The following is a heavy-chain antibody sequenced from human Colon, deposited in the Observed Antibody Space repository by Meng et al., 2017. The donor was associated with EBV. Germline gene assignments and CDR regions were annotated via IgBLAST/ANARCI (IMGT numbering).Heavy chain of an antibody. D-gene: IGHD3-10*01. CDR1: GGSFSCYY. Sequence: QRHHCGAGLLTPSENLSLPCPVYGGSFSCYYWTWIRQPPGKGLEWIGEINHSGSTNYNPSLKSRVTISVDTSKNQFSLKLSSVTAADTAVYYCARGLAWFRELLSINWFDPWGQGTLVHRLL. J-gene: IGHJ5*02. V-gene: IGHV4-34*01. CDR3: ARGLAWFRELLSINWFDP. CDR2: INHSGST.